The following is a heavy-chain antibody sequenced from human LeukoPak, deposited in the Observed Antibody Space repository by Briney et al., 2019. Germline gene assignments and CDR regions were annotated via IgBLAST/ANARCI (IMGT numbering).Heavy chain of an antibody. CDR2: IIPILGMA. V-gene: IGHV1-69*04. Sequence: GASVKVSCKASGGTFSSYAISWVRQAPGQGLEWMGRIIPILGMANYAQKFQGRVTITADKSTSTAYMELSSLRSEDTAVYYCASSLGVGATVFYFDYWGQGTLVTVSS. CDR1: GGTFSSYA. D-gene: IGHD1-26*01. J-gene: IGHJ4*02. CDR3: ASSLGVGATVFYFDY.